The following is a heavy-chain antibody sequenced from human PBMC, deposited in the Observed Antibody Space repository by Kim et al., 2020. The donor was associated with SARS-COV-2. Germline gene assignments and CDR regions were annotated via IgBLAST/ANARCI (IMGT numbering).Heavy chain of an antibody. CDR3: ARDESLGPTAVFGY. D-gene: IGHD3-16*01. V-gene: IGHV3-33*01. J-gene: IGHJ4*02. CDR2: IWYGVRNK. CDR1: GFIFRNYG. Sequence: GGSLRLSCAASGFIFRNYGIHWCRQAPGKGLEWVAGIWYGVRNKFYGDSVKGRFTISRDNANNTVLLQMNSLRDDDTAVYYCARDESLGPTAVFGYWGEGTLVNLSS.